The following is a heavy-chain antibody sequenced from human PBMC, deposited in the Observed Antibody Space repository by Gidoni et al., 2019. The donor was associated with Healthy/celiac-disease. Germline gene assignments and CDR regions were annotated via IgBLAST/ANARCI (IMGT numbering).Heavy chain of an antibody. CDR1: GGSISSYY. CDR2: IYTSGST. D-gene: IGHD3-22*01. J-gene: IGHJ4*02. Sequence: QVQLQESGPGLVKPSETLSLTCTVSGGSISSYYWSWIRQPAGKGLEWIGRIYTSGSTNYNPSLKSRVTMSVDTSKNQFSLKLSSVTAADTAVYYCAREPLSYYYDSSGYYYFDYWGQGTLVTVSS. V-gene: IGHV4-4*07. CDR3: AREPLSYYYDSSGYYYFDY.